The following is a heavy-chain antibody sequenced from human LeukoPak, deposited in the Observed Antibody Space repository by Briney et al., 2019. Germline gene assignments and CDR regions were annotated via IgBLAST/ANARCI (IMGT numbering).Heavy chain of an antibody. J-gene: IGHJ6*02. CDR3: AKDMSPDFWSGNSGMDV. Sequence: GGSLRLSCAASGFTFDDYTMHWVRQAPGKGLEWVSLISWDGGSTYYADSVKGRSTISRDNSKNSLYLQMNSLRTEDTALYYCAKDMSPDFWSGNSGMDVWGQGTTVTVSS. V-gene: IGHV3-43*01. CDR2: ISWDGGST. CDR1: GFTFDDYT. D-gene: IGHD3-3*01.